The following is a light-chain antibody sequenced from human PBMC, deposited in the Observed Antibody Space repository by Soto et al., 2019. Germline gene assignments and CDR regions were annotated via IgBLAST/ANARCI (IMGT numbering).Light chain of an antibody. V-gene: IGLV2-14*01. CDR2: EVT. Sequence: QSTMRHPASVSWSPGDVIAVCCTGTSSDVGGYNYVSWYQQHPGNAPKLLIYEVTNRPSGVSNRFSGSKSGNTASLTISGLQAEEEADYYCCSYTSRTNIVFGTGTKVTVL. CDR3: CSYTSRTNIV. CDR1: SSDVGGYNY. J-gene: IGLJ1*01.